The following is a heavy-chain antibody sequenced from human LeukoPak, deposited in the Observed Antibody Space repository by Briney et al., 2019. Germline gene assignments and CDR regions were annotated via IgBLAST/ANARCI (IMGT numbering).Heavy chain of an antibody. Sequence: SETLSLTCTVSGGSISTYYWSWIRQAPGKGLEWIGHMYYSGRTTYNPSLKSRVSISIDTSKNQLSLKLSSVTAADTAVYYCARRSAAVMEDWFDPWGQGTLVIVSS. J-gene: IGHJ5*02. CDR1: GGSISTYY. D-gene: IGHD2-2*01. CDR3: ARRSAAVMEDWFDP. CDR2: MYYSGRT. V-gene: IGHV4-59*08.